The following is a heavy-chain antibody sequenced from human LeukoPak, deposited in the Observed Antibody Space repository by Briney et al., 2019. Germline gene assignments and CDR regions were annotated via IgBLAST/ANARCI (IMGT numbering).Heavy chain of an antibody. J-gene: IGHJ4*02. CDR2: ISWNSGSI. D-gene: IGHD3-22*01. Sequence: PGRSLRLSCAASGFTFDDYAMHWVRQAPGKGLEWVSGISWNSGSIGYADSVKGRFTISRDNAKNSLYLQMNSLRAEDTALYYCAKDLDYYDMGAFDYWGQGTLVTVSS. CDR3: AKDLDYYDMGAFDY. V-gene: IGHV3-9*01. CDR1: GFTFDDYA.